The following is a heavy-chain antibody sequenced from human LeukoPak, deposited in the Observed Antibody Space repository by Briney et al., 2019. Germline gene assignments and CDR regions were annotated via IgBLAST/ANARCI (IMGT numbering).Heavy chain of an antibody. CDR2: ISAYNGNT. D-gene: IGHD1-26*01. CDR3: ARGDHLSRATWARYFDY. J-gene: IGHJ4*02. CDR1: GYTFTSYG. Sequence: ASVKVSCKASGYTFTSYGITWVRQAPGQGLEWMGWISAYNGNTNYAQNLQDRVTMTIDTSTSTAYMELRSLRSDDTAVYYCARGDHLSRATWARYFDYWGQGTLVTVSS. V-gene: IGHV1-18*01.